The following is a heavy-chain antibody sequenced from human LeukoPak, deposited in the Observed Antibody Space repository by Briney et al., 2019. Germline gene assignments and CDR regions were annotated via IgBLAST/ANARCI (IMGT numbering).Heavy chain of an antibody. D-gene: IGHD5-18*01. CDR3: ATDRYRYAN. V-gene: IGHV3-7*04. CDR1: GFTFSSYW. CDR2: IKQDGSEK. J-gene: IGHJ4*02. Sequence: GGSLRLSCAASGFTFSSYWMSWVRQAPGKGLEWVANIKQDGSEKYYVDSVKGRFTISRDDAKNSLYLQLNSLRAEDTAVYYCATDRYRYANWGQGTLVTVSS.